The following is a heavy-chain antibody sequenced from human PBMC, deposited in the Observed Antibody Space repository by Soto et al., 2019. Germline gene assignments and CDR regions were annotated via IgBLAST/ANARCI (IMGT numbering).Heavy chain of an antibody. V-gene: IGHV1-3*01. CDR1: GSTFTSYA. J-gene: IGHJ6*02. CDR2: INAGNGNT. D-gene: IGHD6-19*01. CDR3: ARDQQQWLATYRGCWHDDHHYGMDV. Sequence: ASVKVSCKASGSTFTSYAMHWVRQAPGQRLEWMGWINAGNGNTKYSQKFQGRVTITRDTSASTAYMELSSLRSEDTAVYYCARDQQQWLATYRGCWHDDHHYGMDVWGQGTTDTVSS.